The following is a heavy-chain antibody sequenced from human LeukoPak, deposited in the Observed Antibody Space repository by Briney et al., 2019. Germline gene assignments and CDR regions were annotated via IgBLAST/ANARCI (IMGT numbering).Heavy chain of an antibody. CDR1: GGSFSGYY. D-gene: IGHD2-2*01. CDR2: IYYSGST. J-gene: IGHJ5*02. CDR3: ARVPAAMWGGNWFDP. V-gene: IGHV4-59*08. Sequence: PSETLSLTCAVYGGSFSGYYWSWIRQPPGKGLEWIEYIYYSGSTNYNPSLKSRVTISVDTSKNQFSLKLSSVTAADTAVYYCARVPAAMWGGNWFDPWGQGTLVTVSS.